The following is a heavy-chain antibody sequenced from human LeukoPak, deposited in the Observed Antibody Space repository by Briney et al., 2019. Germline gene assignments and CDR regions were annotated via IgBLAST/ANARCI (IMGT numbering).Heavy chain of an antibody. CDR2: IYYGGST. CDR1: GGSISSYY. CDR3: AREVVTATLNWFDP. V-gene: IGHV4-59*01. J-gene: IGHJ5*02. Sequence: SETLSLTCTVSGGSISSYYWSWIRQPPGKGLEWIGYIYYGGSTNYNPSLRSRVTISVDTSKNQFSLKLSSVTAADTAVYYCAREVVTATLNWFDPWGQGTLVTVSS. D-gene: IGHD2-21*02.